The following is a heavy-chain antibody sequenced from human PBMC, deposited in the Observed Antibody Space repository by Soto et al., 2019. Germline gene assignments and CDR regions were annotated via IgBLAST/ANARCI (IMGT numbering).Heavy chain of an antibody. V-gene: IGHV3-7*01. CDR1: GFTFSSYW. CDR2: IKQDGSEK. J-gene: IGHJ4*01. CDR3: ARVRLGISLRGYSYGDGIDY. Sequence: GGSVRLSCAASGFTFSSYWMSWVRQALGKGLEWVANIKQDGSEKYYVDSVKGRFTISRDNAKNSLYLQMNSLRAEDTAVYYCARVRLGISLRGYSYGDGIDYWGHGTLVTVSS. D-gene: IGHD5-18*01.